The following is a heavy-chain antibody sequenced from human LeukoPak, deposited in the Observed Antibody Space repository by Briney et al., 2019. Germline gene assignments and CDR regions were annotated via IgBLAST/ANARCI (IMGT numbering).Heavy chain of an antibody. V-gene: IGHV4-59*01. CDR3: ARSRGVLDYFHH. J-gene: IGHJ1*01. Sequence: SETLSLTCTVSGGSISSYYWNWIRQPPGKGLEWIGYIYYSGSTNYNPSLKSRVTISVDGSKNQFSLKLSSVTAADTAVYYCARSRGVLDYFHHWGQGTLVTVSS. CDR2: IYYSGST. D-gene: IGHD3/OR15-3a*01. CDR1: GGSISSYY.